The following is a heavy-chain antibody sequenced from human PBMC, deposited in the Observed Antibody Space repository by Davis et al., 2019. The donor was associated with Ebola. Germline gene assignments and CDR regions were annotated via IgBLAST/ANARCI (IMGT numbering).Heavy chain of an antibody. CDR2: VNPSKGGT. CDR3: ARDLSGDDGY. CDR1: GYTFTGRS. V-gene: IGHV1-2*02. Sequence: ASVKVSCKASGYTFTGRSMHWVRQAPGKGLEWMGWVNPSKGGTKYAQQFQGRVIMTRDTSLSTAYMELRSLTSDDTAVYYCARDLSGDDGYWGQGTLVVVSS. J-gene: IGHJ4*02. D-gene: IGHD5-24*01.